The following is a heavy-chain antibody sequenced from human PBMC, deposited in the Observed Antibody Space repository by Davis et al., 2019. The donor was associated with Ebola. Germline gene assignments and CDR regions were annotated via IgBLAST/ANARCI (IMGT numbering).Heavy chain of an antibody. CDR3: ARDLPWIQLWSVSGYYMDV. V-gene: IGHV3-74*01. Sequence: GESLKISCAASGFTFSSYWMHWVRQAPGKGLVWVSRINSDGSSTSYADSVKGRFTISRDNAKNSLFLQMNSLRAEDTAVYYCARDLPWIQLWSVSGYYMDVWGKGTTVTVSS. CDR1: GFTFSSYW. D-gene: IGHD5-18*01. J-gene: IGHJ6*03. CDR2: INSDGSST.